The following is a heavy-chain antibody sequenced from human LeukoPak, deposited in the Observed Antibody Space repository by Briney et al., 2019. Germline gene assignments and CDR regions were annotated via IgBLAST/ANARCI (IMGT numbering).Heavy chain of an antibody. V-gene: IGHV3-30-3*01. Sequence: GGSLRLSCAASGFTFSSYAMSWVRQAPGKGLEWVAVISYDGSNKYYADSVKGRFTISRDNSKNTLYLQMNSLRAEDTAVYYCARGIQLWLRSTDYWGQGTLVTVSS. J-gene: IGHJ4*02. CDR2: ISYDGSNK. CDR1: GFTFSSYA. CDR3: ARGIQLWLRSTDY. D-gene: IGHD5-18*01.